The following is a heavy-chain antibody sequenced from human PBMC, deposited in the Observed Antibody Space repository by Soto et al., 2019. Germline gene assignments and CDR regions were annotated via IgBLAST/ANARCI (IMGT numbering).Heavy chain of an antibody. CDR1: GFTFSVSA. CDR3: ATVHNTSRSFNF. CDR2: TGLSGRTT. J-gene: IGHJ4*02. Sequence: EVQLLESGGGLVQPVGSLRLSCVASGFTFSVSAMTWVRQAPGKGLEWVSTTGLSGRTTFYGDSVKGRFTVSRDNSKNTLDLQMSSLRAEDTAVYYCATVHNTSRSFNFWGRGTLVTVSS. V-gene: IGHV3-23*01. D-gene: IGHD1-20*01.